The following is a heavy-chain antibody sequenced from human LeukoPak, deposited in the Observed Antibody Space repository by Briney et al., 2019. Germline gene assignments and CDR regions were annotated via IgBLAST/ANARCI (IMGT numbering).Heavy chain of an antibody. CDR1: GDSISNYY. Sequence: SETLSLTCAVSGDSISNYYWSWIRQPPGKGLEWIGYLYYSGSTNYNPSLKSRVTISVDTSKNQFSLRLSSVTAADTAVYYCARSITVAGDDYYYYGMDVWGQGTTVTVSS. V-gene: IGHV4-59*08. CDR2: LYYSGST. D-gene: IGHD6-19*01. CDR3: ARSITVAGDDYYYYGMDV. J-gene: IGHJ6*02.